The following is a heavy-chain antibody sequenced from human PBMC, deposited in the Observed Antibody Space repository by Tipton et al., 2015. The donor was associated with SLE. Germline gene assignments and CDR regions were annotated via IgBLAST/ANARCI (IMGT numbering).Heavy chain of an antibody. Sequence: LRLSCTVSGGSISSSSYYWGWIRQPPGKGLEWIGSIYYSGSTYYNPSLKSRVTISVDTSKNQFSLKLSSVTAADTAVYYCARGSLSAVPKWGQGTLVTVSS. D-gene: IGHD6-13*01. CDR1: GGSISSSSYY. CDR3: ARGSLSAVPK. V-gene: IGHV4-39*07. J-gene: IGHJ4*02. CDR2: IYYSGST.